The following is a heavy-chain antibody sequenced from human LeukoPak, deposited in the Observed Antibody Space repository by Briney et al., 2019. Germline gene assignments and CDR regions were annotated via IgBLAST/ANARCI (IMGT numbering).Heavy chain of an antibody. J-gene: IGHJ4*02. CDR3: ARDRWFGELYPEYYFDY. D-gene: IGHD3-10*01. V-gene: IGHV3-7*01. Sequence: PGGSPRLSCAASGFTFSSYRMSWVRQAPGKGLEWVANIKQDGSEKYYVDSVKGRFTISRDNAKNSLYLQMNSLRAEDTAVYYCARDRWFGELYPEYYFDYWGQGTLVTVSS. CDR1: GFTFSSYR. CDR2: IKQDGSEK.